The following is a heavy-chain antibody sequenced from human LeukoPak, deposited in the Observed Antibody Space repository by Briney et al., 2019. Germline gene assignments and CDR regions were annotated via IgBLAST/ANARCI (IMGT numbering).Heavy chain of an antibody. J-gene: IGHJ6*03. V-gene: IGHV3-7*01. CDR3: ARETAMAPYYYYYMDV. CDR1: GFTFSSCW. Sequence: GGSLRLSCAASGFTFSSCWMSWVRQAPGKGLEWVANIKQDGSEKYYVDSVKGRFTISRDNAKNSLYLQMNSLRAEDTAVYYCARETAMAPYYYYYMDVWGKGTTVTVSS. CDR2: IKQDGSEK. D-gene: IGHD5-18*01.